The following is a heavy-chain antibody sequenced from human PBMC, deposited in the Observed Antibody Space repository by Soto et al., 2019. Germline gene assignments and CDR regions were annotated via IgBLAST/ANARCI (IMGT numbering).Heavy chain of an antibody. CDR1: GGSISSVGYY. J-gene: IGHJ3*02. CDR2: IYYSGST. D-gene: IGHD6-6*01. CDR3: ASRGRASARRRAAFDI. V-gene: IGHV4-31*03. Sequence: SETLSLTCPVSGGSISSVGYYWSWIRQHPGKGLEWIGYIYYSGSTYYNPSLKSRVTISVDTSKNQFSLKLSSVTAADTAVYYCASRGRASARRRAAFDIWGQGTMVT.